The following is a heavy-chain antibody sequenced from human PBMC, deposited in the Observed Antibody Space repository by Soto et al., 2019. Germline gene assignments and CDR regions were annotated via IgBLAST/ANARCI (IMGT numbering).Heavy chain of an antibody. V-gene: IGHV4-59*01. CDR2: IYYSGST. Sequence: SETLSLTCTVSGGSISSYYWSWIRQPPGKGLEWIGYIYYSGSTNYNPSLKSPVTISVDTSKNQFSLKLSSVTAADTAVYYCARGSRTKGWFDPWGQGTLVTVSS. J-gene: IGHJ5*02. CDR3: ARGSRTKGWFDP. CDR1: GGSISSYY. D-gene: IGHD3-3*01.